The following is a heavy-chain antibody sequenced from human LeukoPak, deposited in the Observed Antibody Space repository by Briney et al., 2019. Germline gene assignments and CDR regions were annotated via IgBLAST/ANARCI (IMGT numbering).Heavy chain of an antibody. J-gene: IGHJ3*02. D-gene: IGHD4-17*01. Sequence: PGRTLRLYSAASGFTFDDYAMHWVRQAPGKGLEWVLGISWNSGSIGYADSVKGRFTISRDNAKNSLYLQMNSLRAEDTALYYCAKAYGDYVGDAFDIWGQGTMVTVSS. CDR1: GFTFDDYA. CDR2: ISWNSGSI. CDR3: AKAYGDYVGDAFDI. V-gene: IGHV3-9*01.